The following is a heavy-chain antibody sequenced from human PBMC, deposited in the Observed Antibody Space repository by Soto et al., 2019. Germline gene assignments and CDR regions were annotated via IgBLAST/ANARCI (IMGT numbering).Heavy chain of an antibody. CDR2: IYYSGST. Sequence: PSETLSLTCTVSGGSISSYYWSWIRQPPGKGLEWIGYIYYSGSTNYNPSLKSRVTISVDTSKNQFSLKLSSVTAADTAVYYCARGNLRIAVAGIYSLDYWGQGTPVTVSS. V-gene: IGHV4-59*01. CDR1: GGSISSYY. CDR3: ARGNLRIAVAGIYSLDY. D-gene: IGHD6-19*01. J-gene: IGHJ4*02.